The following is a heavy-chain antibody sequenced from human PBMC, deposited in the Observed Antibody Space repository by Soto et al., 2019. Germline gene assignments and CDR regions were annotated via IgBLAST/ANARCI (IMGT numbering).Heavy chain of an antibody. CDR1: GGSISSSSYY. J-gene: IGHJ5*02. CDR2: IYYRGTT. V-gene: IGHV4-39*01. CDR3: ASHRGYSPSSGWFDP. Sequence: QLQLQESGPGLMKPSETLSLTCTVSGGSISSSSYYWGWIRQPPGKGLEWIGSIYYRGTTYYNPSLKGRVTRSVDTSKIQFSLMLSSVSAAATAMYYCASHRGYSPSSGWFDPWGQGTLVTVSS. D-gene: IGHD5-12*01.